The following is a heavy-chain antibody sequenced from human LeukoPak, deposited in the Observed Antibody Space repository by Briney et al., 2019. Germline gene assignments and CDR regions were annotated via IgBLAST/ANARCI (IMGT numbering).Heavy chain of an antibody. J-gene: IGHJ4*02. CDR1: GFTFSSYG. CDR2: ISYDGSNK. D-gene: IGHD6-19*01. V-gene: IGHV3-30*18. Sequence: PGGSLRLSCAASGFTFSSYGMHWVRQAPGKGLEWVAVISYDGSNKYYADSVKGRFTISRDNSKNTLYLQMTSLRAEDTAVYYCAKHLIAVAGTPPPHRDYWGQGTLVTVSS. CDR3: AKHLIAVAGTPPPHRDY.